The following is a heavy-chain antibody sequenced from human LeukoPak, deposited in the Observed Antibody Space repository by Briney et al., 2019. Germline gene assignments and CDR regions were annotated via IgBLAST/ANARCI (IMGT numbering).Heavy chain of an antibody. Sequence: PSETLSLTCTVSGGSISSGDYYWSWTRQPPGKGLEWIGYIYYSGSTNYNPSLKSRVTISVDTSKNQFSLKLSSVTAADTAVYYCARLYYDYVWGSYRQDGGDYWGQGTLVTVSS. J-gene: IGHJ4*02. CDR3: ARLYYDYVWGSYRQDGGDY. V-gene: IGHV4-61*08. CDR2: IYYSGST. CDR1: GGSISSGDYY. D-gene: IGHD3-16*02.